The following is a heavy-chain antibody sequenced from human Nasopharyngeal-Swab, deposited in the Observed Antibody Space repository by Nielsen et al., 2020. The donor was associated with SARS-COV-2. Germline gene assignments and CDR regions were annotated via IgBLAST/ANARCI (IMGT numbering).Heavy chain of an antibody. Sequence: ASVKVSCKASGYTFTSYYMHWVRQAPGQGLEWMGIINPSGGSTSYAQKFQGRVTMTRDTSTSTVYMELSSLRSEDTAVYYCAREEIYDSSGYYSYYYYYGMDVWGQGTTVTVSS. CDR3: AREEIYDSSGYYSYYYYYGMDV. CDR2: INPSGGST. J-gene: IGHJ6*02. V-gene: IGHV1-46*01. D-gene: IGHD3-22*01. CDR1: GYTFTSYY.